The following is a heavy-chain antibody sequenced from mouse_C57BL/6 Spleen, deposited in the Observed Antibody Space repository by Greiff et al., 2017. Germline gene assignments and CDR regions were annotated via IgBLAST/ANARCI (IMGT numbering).Heavy chain of an antibody. CDR1: GYSITSGYD. V-gene: IGHV3-1*01. CDR3: ASGADYFDY. Sequence: DVQLQESGPGMVKPSQSLSLTCTVTGYSITSGYDWHWIRHFPGNKLEWMGYISYSGSTNYNPSLKSRISITHDTSKNHFFLKLNSVTTEDTATYYCASGADYFDYWGQGTTLTVSS. CDR2: ISYSGST. J-gene: IGHJ2*01.